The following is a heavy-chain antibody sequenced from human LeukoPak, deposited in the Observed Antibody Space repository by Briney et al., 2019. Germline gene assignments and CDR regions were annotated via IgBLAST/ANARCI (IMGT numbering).Heavy chain of an antibody. CDR2: IRYDGSNK. CDR3: ARGFAGYLARVSPQYYYYYMDV. Sequence: PGGSLRLSCAASGFTFSSYGMHWVRQAPGKGLEWVAFIRYDGSNKYYADSVKGRFTISRDNSKNTLYLQMNSLRAEDTAVYYCARGFAGYLARVSPQYYYYYMDVWGKGTTVTVSS. V-gene: IGHV3-30*02. D-gene: IGHD5-18*01. CDR1: GFTFSSYG. J-gene: IGHJ6*03.